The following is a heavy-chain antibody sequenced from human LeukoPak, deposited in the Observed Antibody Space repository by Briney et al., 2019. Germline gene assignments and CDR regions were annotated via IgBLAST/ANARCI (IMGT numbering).Heavy chain of an antibody. CDR3: ATSYEILIGYFGS. CDR1: GFTFSSYW. D-gene: IGHD3-9*01. CDR2: IKEDGSEK. V-gene: IGHV3-7*01. J-gene: IGHJ4*02. Sequence: GGSLRLSCAASGFTFSSYWMSWVRQAPGKGLEWVANIKEDGSEKYYVDSVRGRSTISRDNAKNSLYLYMNSLRAEDTAVYYCATSYEILIGYFGSWGQGTLVTVSS.